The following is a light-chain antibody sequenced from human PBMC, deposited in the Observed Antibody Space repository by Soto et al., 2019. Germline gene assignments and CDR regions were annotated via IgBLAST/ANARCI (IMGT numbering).Light chain of an antibody. V-gene: IGKV3-20*01. J-gene: IGKJ4*01. CDR3: LQYDTSPLT. CDR1: QRITNND. CDR2: DVA. Sequence: DIVLTQSPGTLSLSPGDRATLSCRASQRITNNDLAWFQQKPGQSPRLLFYDVATRAAGTPDRFGGSGSGTDFTLTISSLEPEDFAIYHCLQYDTSPLTFGGGTKLEI.